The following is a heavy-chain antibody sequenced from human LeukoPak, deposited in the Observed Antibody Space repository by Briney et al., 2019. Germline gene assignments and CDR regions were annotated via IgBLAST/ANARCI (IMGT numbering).Heavy chain of an antibody. J-gene: IGHJ4*02. D-gene: IGHD3-3*01. V-gene: IGHV4-59*01. CDR3: ARAPGRFLEWLNKRGPHNYFDY. CDR2: IYYSGST. Sequence: SETLSLTCTVSGGSISSYYWSWIRQPPGKGLEWIGYIYYSGSTNYNPSLKSRVTISVDTSKNQFSLKLSSVTAADTAVYYCARAPGRFLEWLNKRGPHNYFDYWGQGTLVTVSS. CDR1: GGSISSYY.